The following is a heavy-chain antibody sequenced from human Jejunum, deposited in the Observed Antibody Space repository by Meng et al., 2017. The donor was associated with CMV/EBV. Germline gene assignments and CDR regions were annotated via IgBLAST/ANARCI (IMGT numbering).Heavy chain of an antibody. Sequence: KGSGYSFTTYWIAGVRQMPGKGREWMGIIYPGDSDTRYSPSFQGQVTISADKSISTAYLQWNSLKASDTAMYYCARSDIRGDAFDIWGQGTMVTVSS. V-gene: IGHV5-51*01. CDR2: IYPGDSDT. CDR1: GYSFTTYW. D-gene: IGHD2-15*01. J-gene: IGHJ3*02. CDR3: ARSDIRGDAFDI.